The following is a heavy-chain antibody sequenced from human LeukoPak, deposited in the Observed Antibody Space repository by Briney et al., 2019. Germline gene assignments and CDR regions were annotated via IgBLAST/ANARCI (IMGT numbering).Heavy chain of an antibody. D-gene: IGHD7-27*01. J-gene: IGHJ4*02. CDR1: GFTFSNYA. CDR3: ATIGDRRTGELYRIDY. CDR2: VSYDGSNK. Sequence: GGSLRLSCAASGFTFSNYAMHCVRHAPGKGLEWVAVVSYDGSNKYYADSVKGRFTIYRDNSKNTLYLQMNSLRAEDAAIYYCATIGDRRTGELYRIDYWGQGTLVTVSA. V-gene: IGHV3-30-3*01.